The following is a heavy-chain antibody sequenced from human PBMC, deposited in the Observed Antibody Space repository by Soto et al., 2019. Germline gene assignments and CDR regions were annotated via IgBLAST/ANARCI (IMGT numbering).Heavy chain of an antibody. J-gene: IGHJ4*03. CDR1: GYTFTDYY. D-gene: IGHD2-2*01. V-gene: IGHV1-2*02. CDR3: AKDPYIVVCAALPGRLYF. CDR2: INPNSGGT. Sequence: ASVKVRCKASGYTFTDYYMHWVRQAPGQGLEWMGWINPNSGGTNYAQKFQDRVTMTRVTSISTAYMELSSLRSDDTALYYCAKDPYIVVCAALPGRLYFCGQRTQAIGSS.